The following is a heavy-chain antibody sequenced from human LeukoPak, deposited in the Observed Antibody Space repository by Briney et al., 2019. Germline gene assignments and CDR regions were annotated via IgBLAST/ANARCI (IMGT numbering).Heavy chain of an antibody. CDR3: ARGPRWSNYYYYGMDV. Sequence: PGRSLRLSCAASGFTFSSYAMHWVRQAPGKGLEWVAVISYDGSNKYYADSVKGRFTISRDNSKNTLYLQMNSLRAEDTAVYYCARGPRWSNYYYYGMDVWGQGTTVTVSS. D-gene: IGHD6-13*01. J-gene: IGHJ6*02. CDR1: GFTFSSYA. V-gene: IGHV3-30-3*01. CDR2: ISYDGSNK.